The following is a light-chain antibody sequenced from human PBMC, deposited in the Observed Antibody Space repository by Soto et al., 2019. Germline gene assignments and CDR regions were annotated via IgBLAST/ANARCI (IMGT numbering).Light chain of an antibody. CDR2: EVN. CDR1: SSDVGGYNY. J-gene: IGLJ1*01. Sequence: QCPLTQPPSASGSPGQSFAISCTGTSSDVGGYNYVSWYQQHPGKAPKLMIYEVNKRPSGVPDRFSGYKSGNTASLTVSGLQAEDEADYYCSSYAGSSNVFGTGTKVTVL. CDR3: SSYAGSSNV. V-gene: IGLV2-8*01.